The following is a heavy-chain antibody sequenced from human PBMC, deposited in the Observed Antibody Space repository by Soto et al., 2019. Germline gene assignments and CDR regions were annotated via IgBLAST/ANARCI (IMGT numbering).Heavy chain of an antibody. CDR1: GGSISSGGYS. J-gene: IGHJ6*02. CDR3: ARAGVGATPYYYGMDV. Sequence: SETLSLTCAVSGGSISSGGYSWSWIRQPPGKGLEWIGYIYHSGSTYYNPSLKSRVTISVDRSKNQFSLKLSSVTAADTAVYYCARAGVGATPYYYGMDVWGQGTTVTVSS. D-gene: IGHD1-26*01. V-gene: IGHV4-30-2*01. CDR2: IYHSGST.